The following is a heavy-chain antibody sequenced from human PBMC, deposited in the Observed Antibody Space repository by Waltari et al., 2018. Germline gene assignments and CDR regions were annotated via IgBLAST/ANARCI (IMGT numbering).Heavy chain of an antibody. CDR2: IYYRGST. Sequence: QLQLQESGPGLVKPSETLSLTCTVSGGSIRSSSYYWGWIRQPPGKGLGWIGSIYYRGSTDYHPSLQSRVTISVDTSKNQFSLKLSSVTAADTAVYYCARRQVAYSSSSNFDYWGQGTLVTVSS. V-gene: IGHV4-39*01. D-gene: IGHD6-6*01. CDR1: GGSIRSSSYY. CDR3: ARRQVAYSSSSNFDY. J-gene: IGHJ4*02.